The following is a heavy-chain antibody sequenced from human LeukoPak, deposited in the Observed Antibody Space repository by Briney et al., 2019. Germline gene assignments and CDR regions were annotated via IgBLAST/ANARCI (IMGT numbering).Heavy chain of an antibody. CDR2: IYYSGST. CDR1: GGSISSYY. Sequence: SSETLSLTCTVSGGSISSYYWSWIRQPPGKGLEWIGYIYYSGSTNYNPSLKSRVTISVDTSKNQFSLKLSSETAADTAVYYCARAVRFKRGAFDIWGQGTMVTVSS. J-gene: IGHJ3*02. V-gene: IGHV4-59*08. D-gene: IGHD3-10*01. CDR3: ARAVRFKRGAFDI.